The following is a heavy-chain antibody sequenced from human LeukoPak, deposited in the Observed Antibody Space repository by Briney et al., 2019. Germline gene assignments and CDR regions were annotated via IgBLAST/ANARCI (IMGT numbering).Heavy chain of an antibody. D-gene: IGHD4-17*01. CDR2: IYSGGST. J-gene: IGHJ4*02. CDR1: GFTVSSNY. V-gene: IGHV3-66*01. CDR3: ARDYDYGDYPGY. Sequence: GGSLRLSCAASGFTVSSNYMNWVRQAPGKGLEWVSVIYSGGSTYYADSVKGRFTISRDNAKNSLYLQMNSLRAEDTALYYCARDYDYGDYPGYWGQGTLVTVSS.